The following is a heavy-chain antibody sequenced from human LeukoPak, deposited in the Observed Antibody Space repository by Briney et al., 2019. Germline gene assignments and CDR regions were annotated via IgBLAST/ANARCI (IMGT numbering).Heavy chain of an antibody. Sequence: GGSLRLSCAASGFTFSSYGMHWVRQAPGKGLEWVAVISYDGSNKYYADSVKGRFTISRDNSKNTLYLQMNSLRAEDTAVYYCAKDGVGATSNDFDYWGQGTLVTVSS. J-gene: IGHJ4*02. CDR3: AKDGVGATSNDFDY. V-gene: IGHV3-30*18. D-gene: IGHD1-26*01. CDR1: GFTFSSYG. CDR2: ISYDGSNK.